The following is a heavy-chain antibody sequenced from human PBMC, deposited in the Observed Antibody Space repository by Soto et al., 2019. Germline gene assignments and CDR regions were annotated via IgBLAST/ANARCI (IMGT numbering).Heavy chain of an antibody. CDR3: ARMVYATLYYYYGMDV. CDR1: GYTFTSYC. J-gene: IGHJ6*02. CDR2: ISAYNGNT. D-gene: IGHD2-8*01. Sequence: ASVKVSCKASGYTFTSYCISWVRQAPGQGLEWMGWISAYNGNTNYAQKLQGRVTMTTDTSTSTAYMEPRSLRSDDTAVYYCARMVYATLYYYYGMDVWGQGTTVTVSS. V-gene: IGHV1-18*04.